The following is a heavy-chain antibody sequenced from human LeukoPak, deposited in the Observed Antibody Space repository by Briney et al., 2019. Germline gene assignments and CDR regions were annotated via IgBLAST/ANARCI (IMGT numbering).Heavy chain of an antibody. V-gene: IGHV1-69*13. J-gene: IGHJ4*02. CDR3: ARGTIVGASDY. CDR2: IIPIFGTA. Sequence: SVKVSCKASGYTFTSYDINWVRQATGQGLEWMGGIIPIFGTANYAQKFQGRVTITADESTSTAYMELSSLRSEDTAVYYCARGTIVGASDYWGQGTLVTVSS. CDR1: GYTFTSYD. D-gene: IGHD1-26*01.